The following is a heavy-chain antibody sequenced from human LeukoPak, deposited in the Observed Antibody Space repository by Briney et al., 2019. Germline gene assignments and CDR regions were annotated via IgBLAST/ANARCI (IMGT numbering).Heavy chain of an antibody. CDR1: GGSFSGYY. J-gene: IGHJ6*02. V-gene: IGHV4-34*01. CDR3: ARVRCSSTSCRDFYGMDV. Sequence: SETLSLTCAVYGGSFSGYYWSWNRQPPGKGLEWIGEINHSGSTNYNPSLKSRVTISVDTSKNQFSLKLSSVTAADTAVYYCARVRCSSTSCRDFYGMDVWGQGTTVTVSS. CDR2: INHSGST. D-gene: IGHD2-2*01.